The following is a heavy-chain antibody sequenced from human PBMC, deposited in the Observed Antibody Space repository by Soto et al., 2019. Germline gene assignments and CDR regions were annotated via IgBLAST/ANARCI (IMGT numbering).Heavy chain of an antibody. CDR3: ARGLIAARNLDY. V-gene: IGHV4-34*01. CDR1: GGSFSVYY. Sequence: SETLSLTCAVYGGSFSVYYWSWIRQPPGKGLEWIGEINHSGSTNYNPSLKSRVTISVDTSKNQFSLKLSSVTAADTAVYYCARGLIAARNLDYWGQGTLVTVSS. D-gene: IGHD6-6*01. J-gene: IGHJ4*02. CDR2: INHSGST.